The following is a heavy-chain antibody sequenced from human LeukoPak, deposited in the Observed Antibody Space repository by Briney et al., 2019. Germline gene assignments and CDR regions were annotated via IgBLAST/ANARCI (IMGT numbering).Heavy chain of an antibody. Sequence: PGGSLRLSCAASGFTFSSYGMHWVRLAPGKGLEWVAVISYDGSNKYYADSVKGRFTISRDNSKNTLYLQMNSLRAEDTAVYYCASSVRGVTKGFDYWGQGTLVTVSS. CDR3: ASSVRGVTKGFDY. CDR2: ISYDGSNK. V-gene: IGHV3-30*03. CDR1: GFTFSSYG. D-gene: IGHD3-10*01. J-gene: IGHJ4*02.